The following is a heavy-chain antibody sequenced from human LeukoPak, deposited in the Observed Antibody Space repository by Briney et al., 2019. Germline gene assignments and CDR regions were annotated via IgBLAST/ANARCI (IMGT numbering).Heavy chain of an antibody. D-gene: IGHD3-22*01. V-gene: IGHV3-7*03. CDR3: AKDVLMIAGPFDY. CDR1: GFTFSSYW. J-gene: IGHJ4*02. CDR2: IKQDGSEK. Sequence: GGSLRLSCTVSGFTFSSYWMNWVRQAPGKGLEWVASIKQDGSEKYYLDSVKGRFTISRDNAKNSLYLQMNSLRAEDTAVYYCAKDVLMIAGPFDYWGQGTLVTVSS.